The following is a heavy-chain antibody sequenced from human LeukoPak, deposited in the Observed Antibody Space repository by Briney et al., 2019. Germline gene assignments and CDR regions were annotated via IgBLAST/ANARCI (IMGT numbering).Heavy chain of an antibody. J-gene: IGHJ2*01. CDR1: GGSISSYY. D-gene: IGHD6-19*01. CDR3: ATYSSGWYAVGFDL. Sequence: SETLSLTCTVSGGSISSYYWSWIRQPPGKGLEWIGYIYYSGSTNYNPSLKSRVTVSVDTSKNQFSLKLSSVTAADTAVYYCATYSSGWYAVGFDLWGRGTLVTVSS. CDR2: IYYSGST. V-gene: IGHV4-59*08.